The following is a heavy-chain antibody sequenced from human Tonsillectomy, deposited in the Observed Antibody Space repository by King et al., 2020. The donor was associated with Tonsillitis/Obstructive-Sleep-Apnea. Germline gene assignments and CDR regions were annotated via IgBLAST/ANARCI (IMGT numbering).Heavy chain of an antibody. CDR3: ARDSKEVPEYYFDY. V-gene: IGHV1-46*01. Sequence: QLVQSGAEVKKPGASVKVSCKASGYTFTSYYMHWVRQAPGQGLEWMGIINPSGGSTTYPPKFQGRVIMTRDTSTSTVYMELSSLRSEDTAVYYCARDSKEVPEYYFDYWGQGTLVTVSS. J-gene: IGHJ4*02. CDR2: INPSGGST. D-gene: IGHD2-2*01. CDR1: GYTFTSYY.